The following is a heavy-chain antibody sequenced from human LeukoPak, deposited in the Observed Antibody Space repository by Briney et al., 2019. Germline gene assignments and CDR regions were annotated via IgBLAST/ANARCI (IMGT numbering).Heavy chain of an antibody. CDR1: GFTFSSYS. D-gene: IGHD6-13*01. Sequence: GGSLRLSCAASGFTFSSYSMNWVRQAPGKGLEWVSVIYSGGSTYYADSVKGRFTISRDNSKNTLYLQMNSLRAEDTAVYYCARGGPAAGRFDYWGQGTLVTVSS. J-gene: IGHJ4*02. CDR3: ARGGPAAGRFDY. CDR2: IYSGGST. V-gene: IGHV3-66*01.